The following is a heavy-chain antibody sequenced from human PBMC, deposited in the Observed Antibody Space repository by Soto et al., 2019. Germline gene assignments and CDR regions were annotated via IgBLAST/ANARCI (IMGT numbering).Heavy chain of an antibody. CDR2: INPATGNT. CDR1: GYTFATYA. V-gene: IGHV1-3*01. Sequence: QVQLVQSGAEAKKPGASVKVSCKASGYTFATYAIHWVRQAPGQGLEWMGWINPATGNTEYSEKFQDRVTITRDTSASTAYMELRGLRSEDTAVYYCARRYKSAGWLEPWGQGTLVTVSS. D-gene: IGHD1-1*01. J-gene: IGHJ5*02. CDR3: ARRYKSAGWLEP.